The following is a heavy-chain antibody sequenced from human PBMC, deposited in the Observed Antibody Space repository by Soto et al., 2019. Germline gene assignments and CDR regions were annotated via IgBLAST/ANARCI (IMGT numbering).Heavy chain of an antibody. V-gene: IGHV3-23*01. D-gene: IGHD3-9*01. J-gene: IGHJ1*01. CDR3: GREILPAPFAATSAFAL. Sequence: EVQLLESGGGLVHPGGSLKLACTVSGVTFSSYAMGWVRQTPETGLEWVSGIDGSGFDTSYADSVKGRFTISRDNSENPLYRHRNNLRAEDPAKYSCGREILPAPFAATSAFALWGRGPLAPATS. CDR1: GVTFSSYA. CDR2: IDGSGFDT.